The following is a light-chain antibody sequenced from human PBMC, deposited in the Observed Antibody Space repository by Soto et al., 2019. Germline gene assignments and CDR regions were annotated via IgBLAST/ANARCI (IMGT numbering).Light chain of an antibody. V-gene: IGKV3-20*01. J-gene: IGKJ2*01. CDR3: QQYGSSSYT. Sequence: EIVLTQSPGTLSLSPGERATLSCRASQSISSSYLAWYQQKPGQAPRLLIYAAPSRATGIPDRFSGSGSGTAFTLTISRLEPEDFAVYYCQQYGSSSYTFGQGTQLEIK. CDR1: QSISSSY. CDR2: AAP.